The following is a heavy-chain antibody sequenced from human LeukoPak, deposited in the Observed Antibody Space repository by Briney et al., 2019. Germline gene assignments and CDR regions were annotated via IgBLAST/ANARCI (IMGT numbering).Heavy chain of an antibody. CDR1: GYTLTELS. Sequence: ASVKVSCKVSGYTLTELSMHWVRQAPGKGLEWMGGFDPEDGETIYAQKFQGRVTMTEDTSTDTAYMELSSLRSEDTAVYYCATARGYSSSWYPSSDYWGQGTLVTVSS. D-gene: IGHD6-13*01. CDR3: ATARGYSSSWYPSSDY. CDR2: FDPEDGET. V-gene: IGHV1-24*01. J-gene: IGHJ4*02.